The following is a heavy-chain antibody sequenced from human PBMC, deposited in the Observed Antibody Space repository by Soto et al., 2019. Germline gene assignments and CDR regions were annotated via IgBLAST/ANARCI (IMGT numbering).Heavy chain of an antibody. CDR1: SGSISRYY. CDR3: ASRVRIDAFDI. D-gene: IGHD1-1*01. J-gene: IGHJ3*02. Sequence: QVQLQESGPGLVKPSETLSLTCTVSSGSISRYYWTWIRQPPGKGLEWIGYISYSGSTNYNPSLKIRVTISADTSKNQFSLKLSSVTAADTAVYYCASRVRIDAFDIWGQGTMVTVSS. V-gene: IGHV4-59*08. CDR2: ISYSGST.